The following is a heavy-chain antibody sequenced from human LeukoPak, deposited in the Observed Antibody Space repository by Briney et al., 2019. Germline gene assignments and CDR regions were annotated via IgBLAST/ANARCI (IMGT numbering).Heavy chain of an antibody. CDR2: IYYSGST. D-gene: IGHD4-17*01. CDR1: GGSISTYY. V-gene: IGHV4-59*01. CDR3: AVTTSMYNWFDP. J-gene: IGHJ5*02. Sequence: SETLSLTCTVSGGSISTYYWSWLRQLPGKGLEWIGYIYYSGSTNYNPSLKSRVTISVDTSKNQFSLKLSSVTAADTAVYYCAVTTSMYNWFDPWGQGTLVTVSS.